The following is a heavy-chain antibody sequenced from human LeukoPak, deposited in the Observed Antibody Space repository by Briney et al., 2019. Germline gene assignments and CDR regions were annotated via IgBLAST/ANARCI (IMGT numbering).Heavy chain of an antibody. CDR1: GYTFTGYY. J-gene: IGHJ4*02. V-gene: IGHV1-2*02. CDR3: AREPRPEYSYGFRHLDY. D-gene: IGHD5-18*01. Sequence: GASVKVSCKASGYTFTGYYMHWVRQAPGQGLEWMGWINPNSGGTNYAQKFQGRVTMTRDTSISTAYMELSRLRSDDTAVYYCAREPRPEYSYGFRHLDYWGQGTLVTVSS. CDR2: INPNSGGT.